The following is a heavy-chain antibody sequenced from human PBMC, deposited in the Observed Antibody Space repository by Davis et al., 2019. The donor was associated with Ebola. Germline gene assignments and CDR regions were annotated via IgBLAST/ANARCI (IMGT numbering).Heavy chain of an antibody. CDR2: ISDASRTI. CDR3: AKGGFYLYMDV. CDR1: GFNFYTYS. V-gene: IGHV3-48*04. Sequence: PGGSLRLSCAASGFNFYTYSMNWVRQAPGKGLELVSYISDASRTIYYADSVKGRFTISRDNAKKSLFLQMNSLGADDTAVYYCAKGGFYLYMDVWGKGTTVTVSS. D-gene: IGHD3-16*02. J-gene: IGHJ6*03.